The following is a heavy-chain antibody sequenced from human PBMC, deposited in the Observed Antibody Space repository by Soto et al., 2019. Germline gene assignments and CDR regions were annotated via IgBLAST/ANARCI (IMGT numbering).Heavy chain of an antibody. CDR3: ARDKGVGGREVWFDP. J-gene: IGHJ5*01. D-gene: IGHD3-3*01. CDR2: IWYDGSNA. CDR1: GFTLRSYG. Sequence: QVELVESGGGVVQPGTSLRLSCAASGFTLRSYGMHWVRQAPGKGLEWVAIIWYDGSNAYYGDSVKGRFTISRDNSQNMVYLQMDGLRVEDTAVYYCARDKGVGGREVWFDPWGQGTLVTVAS. V-gene: IGHV3-33*01.